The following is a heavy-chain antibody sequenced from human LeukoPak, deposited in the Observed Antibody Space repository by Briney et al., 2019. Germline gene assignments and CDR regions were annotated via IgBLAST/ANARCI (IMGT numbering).Heavy chain of an antibody. J-gene: IGHJ4*02. V-gene: IGHV3-21*01. D-gene: IGHD3-22*01. CDR3: ARGRYYYDSSGYYYVVGLGNFDY. CDR1: GFTFSSYS. CDR2: ISSSSSYI. Sequence: KSGGSLRLSCAASGFTFSSYSMNWVRQAPGKGLEWVSSISSSSSYIYYADSVKGRFTISRDNAKNSLCLQMNSLRAEDTAVYYCARGRYYYDSSGYYYVVGLGNFDYWGQGTLVTVSS.